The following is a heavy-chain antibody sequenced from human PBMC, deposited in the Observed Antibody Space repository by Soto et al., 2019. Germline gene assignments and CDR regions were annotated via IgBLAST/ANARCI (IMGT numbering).Heavy chain of an antibody. Sequence: GESLKISCQGSGYSFTTYWIGWVRQMPGKGLEWMGIIYPGNSDIRYSPSFQGQVTISADKSISTAYLQWSSLKASDTAMYYCARDSGSYGDLTLDVWGQGTTVTVSS. D-gene: IGHD3-10*01. V-gene: IGHV5-51*01. J-gene: IGHJ6*02. CDR2: IYPGNSDI. CDR3: ARDSGSYGDLTLDV. CDR1: GYSFTTYW.